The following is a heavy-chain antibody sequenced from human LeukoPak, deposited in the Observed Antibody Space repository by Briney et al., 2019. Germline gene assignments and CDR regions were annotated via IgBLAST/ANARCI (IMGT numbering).Heavy chain of an antibody. CDR1: GFTVSSNY. J-gene: IGHJ4*02. D-gene: IGHD1-26*01. CDR2: IYIGGST. Sequence: GSLRLSCAASGFTVSSNYMSWVRQAPGKGLEWVSVIYIGGSTYYADSVKGRFTISIDNSKNTLYLQMNSLRAEDTAVYYCARDRREYSGNYFDYWGQGTLVTVSS. CDR3: ARDRREYSGNYFDY. V-gene: IGHV3-53*01.